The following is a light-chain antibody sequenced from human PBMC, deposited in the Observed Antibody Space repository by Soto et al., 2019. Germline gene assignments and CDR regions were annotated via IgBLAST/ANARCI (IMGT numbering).Light chain of an antibody. V-gene: IGLV2-23*01. CDR1: SSDVGTYNL. Sequence: QLVLTQPASVSGSPGQSITISCTGTSSDVGTYNLVSWYQQHPAKAPKLMIYEGSKRPSGVSYRFSGSKSGNTASLTISGLQAEDEADYYCCSYVGRSTLVFGGGTKVTVL. CDR3: CSYVGRSTLV. CDR2: EGS. J-gene: IGLJ2*01.